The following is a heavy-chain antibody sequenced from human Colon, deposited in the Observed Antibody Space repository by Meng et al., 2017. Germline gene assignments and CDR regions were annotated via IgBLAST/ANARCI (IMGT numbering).Heavy chain of an antibody. V-gene: IGHV4-4*02. D-gene: IGHD5-18*01. J-gene: IGHJ4*02. CDR2: IYHSGNT. CDR1: GGSLDNRYW. Sequence: VQVGCAGPGLVEPSGTLSRTFAVSGGSLDNRYWWSWVRQSTGKGLEWIGEIYHSGNTTYNPSFNSRVTISVDKSKNQFSMKGSSVTAADTAVYYCASRGFSYGYVSFWGQGTLVTVSS. CDR3: ASRGFSYGYVSF.